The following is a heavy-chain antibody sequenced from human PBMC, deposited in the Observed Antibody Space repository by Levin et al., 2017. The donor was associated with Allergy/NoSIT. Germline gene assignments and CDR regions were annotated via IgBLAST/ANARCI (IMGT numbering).Heavy chain of an antibody. CDR2: IWFDGSNK. CDR3: AREGHDGITSAVTRGNYFDY. Sequence: GGSLRLSCAASGFTFSRYGMHWVRQAPGKGLERVAVIWFDGSNKYYADSVKGRFTISRDNSKNTMYLQMNSLRVDDTAVYYCAREGHDGITSAVTRGNYFDYWGQGTLVTVSS. J-gene: IGHJ4*02. CDR1: GFTFSRYG. V-gene: IGHV3-33*01. D-gene: IGHD4-17*01.